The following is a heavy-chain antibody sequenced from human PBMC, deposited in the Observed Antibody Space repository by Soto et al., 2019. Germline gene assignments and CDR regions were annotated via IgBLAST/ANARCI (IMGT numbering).Heavy chain of an antibody. V-gene: IGHV3-72*01. J-gene: IGHJ4*02. D-gene: IGHD1-26*01. CDR2: SRDKAHSYTT. CDR3: GRAVSTSLYCVGY. CDR1: GFTVSDHY. Sequence: EVQLVESVGGLVQPGGSLRLSCAASGFTVSDHYMDWVRQAPGKGQEWVGRSRDKAHSYTTEYAASVKGRFTISRDASKNSLYLQMNSLKSEDTAVYYCGRAVSTSLYCVGYWGQGTLVTVSS.